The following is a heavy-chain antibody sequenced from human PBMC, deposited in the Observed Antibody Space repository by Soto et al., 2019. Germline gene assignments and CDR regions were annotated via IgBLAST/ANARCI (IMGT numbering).Heavy chain of an antibody. D-gene: IGHD3-22*01. V-gene: IGHV1-18*01. Sequence: RASLKVSYPASAYTFPNCCMTWGRRAPRQGLEWMGWISTYSTNTNYAQKFQGRVTVTTDTSTSTAYMELRSLSSDDTAVYDCATSDNSGYDQPAVYWGQGTMVTVSS. CDR1: AYTFPNCC. CDR2: ISTYSTNT. J-gene: IGHJ4*02. CDR3: ATSDNSGYDQPAVY.